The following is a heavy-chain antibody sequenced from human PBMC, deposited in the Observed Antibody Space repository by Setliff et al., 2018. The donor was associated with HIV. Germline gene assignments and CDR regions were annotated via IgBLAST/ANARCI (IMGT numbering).Heavy chain of an antibody. D-gene: IGHD6-6*01. J-gene: IGHJ6*02. V-gene: IGHV3-13*01. Sequence: GGSLRLSCATSGLAFSDYDFHWVRQVTGEGLEWVSAIGTGGDTYYADPVKGRFTISRENAKNSLYLQMNNVRAGDTAVYYCTRELNGHTSSHYYFGLDVWGQGTTVTVSS. CDR2: IGTGGDT. CDR1: GLAFSDYD. CDR3: TRELNGHTSSHYYFGLDV.